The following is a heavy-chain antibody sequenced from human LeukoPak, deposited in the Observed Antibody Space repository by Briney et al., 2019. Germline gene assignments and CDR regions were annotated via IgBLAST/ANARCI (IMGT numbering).Heavy chain of an antibody. CDR1: GFTFNTHA. D-gene: IGHD3-16*01. V-gene: IGHV3-23*02. Sequence: PGGSLRLSCAASGFTFNTHAMSWVRQAPGKGLEWVSAINYSGGSTYYGDSVKGRFTISRDNPRNTLHLQMNSLRAEDTAVYYCAKGGGSNWFDPWGQGTLVTVSS. CDR2: INYSGGST. CDR3: AKGGGSNWFDP. J-gene: IGHJ5*02.